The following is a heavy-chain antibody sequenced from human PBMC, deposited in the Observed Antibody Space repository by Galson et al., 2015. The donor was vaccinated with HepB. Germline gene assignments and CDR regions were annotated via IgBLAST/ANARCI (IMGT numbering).Heavy chain of an antibody. J-gene: IGHJ3*02. D-gene: IGHD3-22*01. CDR2: IIPILHTP. V-gene: IGHV1-69*05. CDR3: ARERHYYDSRGYYGVFDI. Sequence: SVKVSCKASGGTFTNYALSWVRQAPGQGLEWMGGIIPILHTPNYAQKFQGRVTISTDESTSTVYMELSSLRSEDTAFYYCARERHYYDSRGYYGVFDIWGQGTMVTVSS. CDR1: GGTFTNYA.